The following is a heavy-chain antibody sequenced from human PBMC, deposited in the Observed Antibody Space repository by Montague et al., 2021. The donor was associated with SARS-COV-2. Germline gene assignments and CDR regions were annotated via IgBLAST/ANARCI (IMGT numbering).Heavy chain of an antibody. J-gene: IGHJ6*02. D-gene: IGHD4-23*01. CDR3: ARGGGNSADYYNYTMDV. Sequence: SETLSLTCSISGGSISSYHWNWIRRPPGKGLEWIGNIYYDGSTNYNPSFKSRVTISVDTSKNQFSLKLSSVSVADTAVYYCARGGGNSADYYNYTMDVWGQGTTVTVFS. V-gene: IGHV4-59*01. CDR2: IYYDGST. CDR1: GGSISSYH.